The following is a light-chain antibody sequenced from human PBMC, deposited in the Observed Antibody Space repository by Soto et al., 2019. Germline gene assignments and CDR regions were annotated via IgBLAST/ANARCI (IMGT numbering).Light chain of an antibody. V-gene: IGLV2-8*01. Sequence: QSALTQPPSASGSPGQSVTISCTGTSSDVGGYNYVSWYQQHPGKAPKLMIYEVSKRPSGVPDRFSGSKSGNTASLTVSGPQAQDEADSYCSSYAGSNNFPYVFGAGTKLTVL. J-gene: IGLJ1*01. CDR1: SSDVGGYNY. CDR3: SSYAGSNNFPYV. CDR2: EVS.